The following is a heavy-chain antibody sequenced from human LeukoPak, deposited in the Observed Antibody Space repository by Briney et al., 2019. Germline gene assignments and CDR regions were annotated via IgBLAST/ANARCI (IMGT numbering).Heavy chain of an antibody. Sequence: GGSLRLSCAASGFTFDDYAMHWVRHAPGKGLEWVSGISWNSGSIVYADSVKGRFTISRDNAKNSLYLQMNSLRAEDMALYYCARGGGWSGSNWFDPWGQGTLVTVSS. CDR3: ARGGGWSGSNWFDP. CDR1: GFTFDDYA. CDR2: ISWNSGSI. J-gene: IGHJ5*02. D-gene: IGHD3-3*01. V-gene: IGHV3-9*03.